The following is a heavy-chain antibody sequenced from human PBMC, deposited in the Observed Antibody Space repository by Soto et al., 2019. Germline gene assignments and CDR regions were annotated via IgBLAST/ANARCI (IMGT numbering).Heavy chain of an antibody. CDR2: ISGGGSST. V-gene: IGHV3-23*04. J-gene: IGHJ4*02. CDR3: AKGPEYDILTGCDF. CDR1: EFTFSLSA. Sequence: EVQLVESGGGFVQPGESLRLSCAASEFTFSLSAMSWVRQAPGRGLEWVSSISGGGSSTDYAESVKGRFTISRDNSKNTVHLQMNSLRAEDTAVYYCAKGPEYDILTGCDFWGQGALVTVSS. D-gene: IGHD3-9*01.